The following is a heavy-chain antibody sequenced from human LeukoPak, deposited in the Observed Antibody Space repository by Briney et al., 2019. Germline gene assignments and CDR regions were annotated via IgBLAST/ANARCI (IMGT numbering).Heavy chain of an antibody. D-gene: IGHD6-19*01. Sequence: GGSLRLSCAASGLSYSDSYMTWIRQAPGKGLEWVSYISSSGSYTNYADSVQGRFTVSRDNAKNSLFLHMTSLRVEDTAVYYCARTVGSGPGGHFDYCGQGTLVIVSS. J-gene: IGHJ4*02. CDR1: GLSYSDSY. V-gene: IGHV3-11*03. CDR2: ISSSGSYT. CDR3: ARTVGSGPGGHFDY.